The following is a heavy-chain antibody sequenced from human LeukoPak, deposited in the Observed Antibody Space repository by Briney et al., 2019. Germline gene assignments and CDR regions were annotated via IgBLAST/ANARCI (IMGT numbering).Heavy chain of an antibody. D-gene: IGHD3-9*01. CDR1: GFTFSSYG. J-gene: IGHJ6*03. Sequence: GGSLRLSCAASGFTFSSYGMHWVRQAPGKGLEWVAFIRYDGSNKYYADSVKGRFTISRDNSKNTLYLQMNSLRAEDTAVYYCAKDYYDILTGSAMDVWGKGTTVTISS. V-gene: IGHV3-30*02. CDR3: AKDYYDILTGSAMDV. CDR2: IRYDGSNK.